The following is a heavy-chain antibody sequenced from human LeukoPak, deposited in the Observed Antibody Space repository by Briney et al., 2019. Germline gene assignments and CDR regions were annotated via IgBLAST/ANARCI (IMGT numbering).Heavy chain of an antibody. CDR2: FFQSHKS. CDR1: GHSTTRGYY. CDR3: ARVLSFPYLLDS. V-gene: IGHV4-38-2*01. J-gene: IGHJ4*02. Sequence: SETLSLTCAISGHSTTRGYYWAWFRQSPGKGLEWIATFFQSHKSFYNASLESRVTMSLDTSKSQFSLNLTSVTAADTAVYSCARVLSFPYLLDSWGRGTQVTASS. D-gene: IGHD2/OR15-2a*01.